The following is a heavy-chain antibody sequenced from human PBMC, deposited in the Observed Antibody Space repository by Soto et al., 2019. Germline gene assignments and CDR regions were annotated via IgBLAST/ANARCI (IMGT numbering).Heavy chain of an antibody. J-gene: IGHJ4*02. CDR1: GYTFTSYA. CDR2: INAGNGNT. V-gene: IGHV1-3*01. Sequence: QVQLVQSGAEVKKPGASVKVSCKASGYTFTSYAMHWVRQAPGQRLEWMGWINAGNGNTKYSQKFQGSVTITRDTSASTAYMELSSLRSEDTAVYYCARDSVLGPIAVAGTTFDYWGQGTLVTVSS. D-gene: IGHD6-19*01. CDR3: ARDSVLGPIAVAGTTFDY.